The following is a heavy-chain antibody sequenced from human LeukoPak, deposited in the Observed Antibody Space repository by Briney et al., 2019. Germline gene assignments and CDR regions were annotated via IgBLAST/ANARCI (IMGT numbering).Heavy chain of an antibody. CDR3: AREGRRDYDFWSGYYTDY. D-gene: IGHD3-3*01. J-gene: IGHJ4*02. CDR2: IIPILGIA. Sequence: SVKVSCKASGGTFSSYTISWVRQAPGQGLEWMGRIIPILGIANYAQKFQGRVTITADKSTSTAYMELSSLRSEDTAVYYSAREGRRDYDFWSGYYTDYWGQGTLVTVSS. CDR1: GGTFSSYT. V-gene: IGHV1-69*04.